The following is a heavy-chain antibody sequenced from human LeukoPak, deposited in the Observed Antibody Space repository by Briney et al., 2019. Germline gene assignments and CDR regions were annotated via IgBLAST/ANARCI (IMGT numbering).Heavy chain of an antibody. CDR3: ARGPLLDNPSYYYYGMDV. V-gene: IGHV4-59*12. CDR1: GGSISGYY. Sequence: SETLSLTCTVSGGSISGYYWSWIRQPPGKGLEWIGYMFYSGSTNYNPSLKSRVTISVDTSKNQFSLKLSSVTAADTAVYYCARGPLLDNPSYYYYGMDVWGQGTTVTVSS. J-gene: IGHJ6*02. D-gene: IGHD1-1*01. CDR2: MFYSGST.